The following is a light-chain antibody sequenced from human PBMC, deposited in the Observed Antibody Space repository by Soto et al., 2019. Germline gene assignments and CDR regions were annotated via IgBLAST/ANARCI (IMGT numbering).Light chain of an antibody. CDR1: QSISRW. CDR2: DAS. V-gene: IGKV1-5*01. J-gene: IGKJ1*01. CDR3: QQYNSYSRK. Sequence: DIQMTQSPSTLCASVGDRVTITCRASQSISRWLVWYQQKPGKAPKLLIYDASSLQSGVPSRFSGSGSGTEFTLTISSLQPDDLATYYCQQYNSYSRKFGQGTKVDIK.